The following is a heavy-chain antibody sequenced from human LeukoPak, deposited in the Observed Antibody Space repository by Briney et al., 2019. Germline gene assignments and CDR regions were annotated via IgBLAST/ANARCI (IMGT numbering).Heavy chain of an antibody. Sequence: YPGGSLRLSCAASGFTFSSSAMSWVRQVPGKGLEWVSGISASGGSTYYADSVKGRFTISRDNSKNTLYLQMSSLRAEDTAVYYCVNTILGNPRHYGMDVWGQGTTVTVSS. D-gene: IGHD5-24*01. V-gene: IGHV3-23*01. CDR3: VNTILGNPRHYGMDV. CDR1: GFTFSSSA. CDR2: ISASGGST. J-gene: IGHJ6*02.